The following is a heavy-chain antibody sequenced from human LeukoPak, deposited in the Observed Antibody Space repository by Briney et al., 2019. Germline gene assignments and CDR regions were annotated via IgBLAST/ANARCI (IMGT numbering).Heavy chain of an antibody. CDR1: GYTFTGYY. CDR3: ARGGEYSSGHNYYYYYYMDV. J-gene: IGHJ6*03. CDR2: INTNTGNP. D-gene: IGHD6-19*01. V-gene: IGHV7-4-1*02. Sequence: ASVKVSCKASGYTFTGYYMHWVRQAPGQGLEWMGWINTNTGNPTYAQGFTGRFVFSLDTSVSTAYLQISSLKAEDTAVYYCARGGEYSSGHNYYYYYYMDVWGKGTTVTVSS.